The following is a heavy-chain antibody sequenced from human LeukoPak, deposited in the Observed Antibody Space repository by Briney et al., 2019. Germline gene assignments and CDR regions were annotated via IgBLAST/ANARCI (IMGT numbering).Heavy chain of an antibody. CDR3: ARDGIAAAGSRADY. CDR1: GFTFSSYS. J-gene: IGHJ4*02. D-gene: IGHD6-13*01. Sequence: GGSLRLSCAASGFTFSSYSMNWVRQAPGKGLEWVSSISSSSSYIYYADSVKGRFTISRDNAKNSLYLQMNSLRAEDTAVYYRARDGIAAAGSRADYWGQGTLVTVSS. V-gene: IGHV3-21*01. CDR2: ISSSSSYI.